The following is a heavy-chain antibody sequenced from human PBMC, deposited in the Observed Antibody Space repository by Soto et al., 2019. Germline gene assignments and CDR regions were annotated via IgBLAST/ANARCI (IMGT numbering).Heavy chain of an antibody. CDR2: MNPNSGNT. J-gene: IGHJ3*02. D-gene: IGHD2-15*01. Sequence: GASVKVSCKASGYTFTSYDINWVRQATGQGLEWMGWMNPNSGNTGYAQKIQGRVTMTRNTSISTAYIELSSLRSEDTAVYYCSRGRAGYCSGGSCYSVAFDIWGQGTMVTVSS. V-gene: IGHV1-8*01. CDR3: SRGRAGYCSGGSCYSVAFDI. CDR1: GYTFTSYD.